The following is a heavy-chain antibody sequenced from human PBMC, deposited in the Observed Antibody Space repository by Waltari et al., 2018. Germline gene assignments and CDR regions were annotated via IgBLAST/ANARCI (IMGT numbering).Heavy chain of an antibody. J-gene: IGHJ3*02. Sequence: EVQLVESGGGLIQPGGSLSLSCEVSGFTCSNNYIGWVRQAPGKGLEWVSVIYSGGDTYDADAVRGRFTISRDNSKNTLYLQMNSLRVEDTALYYCATWTGGSLGAFDNWGQGTMVTVSS. CDR2: IYSGGDT. D-gene: IGHD7-27*01. V-gene: IGHV3-53*01. CDR1: GFTCSNNY. CDR3: ATWTGGSLGAFDN.